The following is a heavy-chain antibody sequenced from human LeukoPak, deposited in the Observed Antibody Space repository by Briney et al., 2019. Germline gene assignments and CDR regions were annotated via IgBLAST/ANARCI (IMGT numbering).Heavy chain of an antibody. CDR1: GGTFSSYA. CDR2: IIPIFGTA. J-gene: IGHJ4*02. Sequence: GASVKVSCKASGGTFSSYAISWVRQAPGQGLEWMGGIIPIFGTANYAQKFQGRVTITADESTSTAYMELSSLRSEDTAVYYCATDPLGPSTVTTFDYWGQGTLVTVSS. CDR3: ATDPLGPSTVTTFDY. D-gene: IGHD4-11*01. V-gene: IGHV1-69*13.